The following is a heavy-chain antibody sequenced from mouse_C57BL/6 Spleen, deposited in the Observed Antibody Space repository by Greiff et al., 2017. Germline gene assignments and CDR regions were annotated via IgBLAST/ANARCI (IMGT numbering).Heavy chain of an antibody. D-gene: IGHD1-1*01. CDR1: GYTFTDHT. Sequence: VQLQQSDAELVKPGASVKISCKVSGYTFTDHTIHWMKQRPEQGLEWIGYIYPRDGSTKYNEKFKGKATLTADKSSSTAYMQLNSLTSEDSAVYFCAREGGYYYGSSWGDYWGQGTSVTVSS. V-gene: IGHV1-78*01. CDR3: AREGGYYYGSSWGDY. CDR2: IYPRDGST. J-gene: IGHJ4*01.